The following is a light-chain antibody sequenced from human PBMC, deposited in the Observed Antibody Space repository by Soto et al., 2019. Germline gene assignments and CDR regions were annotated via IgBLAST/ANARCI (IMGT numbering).Light chain of an antibody. CDR3: QQSYSTLSIT. V-gene: IGKV1-39*01. J-gene: IGKJ5*01. CDR2: AAS. Sequence: DIPMTQSPSSLSASVGDRVTITCRASQSISSYLNWYQQKPGKAPKLLIYAASSLQSGVPSRFSGSGSVTDFTLTISSLQPEDFATYYCQQSYSTLSITFGQGTRLEIK. CDR1: QSISSY.